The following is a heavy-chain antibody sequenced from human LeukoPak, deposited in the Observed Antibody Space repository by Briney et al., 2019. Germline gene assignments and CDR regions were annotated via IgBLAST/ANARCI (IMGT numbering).Heavy chain of an antibody. V-gene: IGHV4-34*01. Sequence: SETLSLTCAVYGGSFSGYYWSWIRQPPGKGLEWIGESNHRGSTNYNPSLKSRVTISVDTSKNQFSLKLSSVTAADTAVYYCARELYSSGYHDAFDIWGQGTMVTVSS. CDR2: SNHRGST. D-gene: IGHD3-22*01. J-gene: IGHJ3*02. CDR3: ARELYSSGYHDAFDI. CDR1: GGSFSGYY.